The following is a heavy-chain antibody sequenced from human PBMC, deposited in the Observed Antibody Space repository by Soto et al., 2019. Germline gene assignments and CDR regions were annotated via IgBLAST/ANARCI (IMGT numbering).Heavy chain of an antibody. J-gene: IGHJ5*01. CDR2: IIAYNGNT. CDR3: AREHFPATYDSFDS. Sequence: DQLVQSGAELTKPGASVKFSCKASGYTFTTYVIIWVRQAPGQGLEWMGWIIAYNGNTHYAQKLQGRVTMTTDTATSTADVERRSLRSDDTAVYYCAREHFPATYDSFDSCVQGALVNV. D-gene: IGHD3-3*02. CDR1: GYTFTTYV. V-gene: IGHV1-18*04.